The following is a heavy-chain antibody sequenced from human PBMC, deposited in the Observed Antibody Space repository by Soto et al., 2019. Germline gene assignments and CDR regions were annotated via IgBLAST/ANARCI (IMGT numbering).Heavy chain of an antibody. CDR3: ARSGYSTTNWFDL. Sequence: GGSLRLSCAASGFTFSYFYMNWIRQAPGKGLEWISYISSSGSYTNYADSVKGRFTISRDNAKKSLYLQMNSLRAEDTAVYYCARSGYSTTNWFDLWGQGTLVTVS. CDR2: ISSSGSYT. V-gene: IGHV3-11*06. D-gene: IGHD3-22*01. CDR1: GFTFSYFY. J-gene: IGHJ5*02.